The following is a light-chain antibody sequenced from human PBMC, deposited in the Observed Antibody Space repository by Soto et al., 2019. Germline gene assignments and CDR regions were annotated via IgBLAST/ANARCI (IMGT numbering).Light chain of an antibody. J-gene: IGKJ5*01. CDR3: QQRRSWPPTIT. CDR1: QAIDSW. CDR2: TGS. Sequence: DIQMTQSPSSVSASVGDRVTITCRASQAIDSWLAWYQQKPGEAPKLLIFTGSLLHSGVPPRFSGSGSGTDFTLTISSLQPEDFAVYYCQQRRSWPPTITFGQGTRLEIK. V-gene: IGKV1-12*01.